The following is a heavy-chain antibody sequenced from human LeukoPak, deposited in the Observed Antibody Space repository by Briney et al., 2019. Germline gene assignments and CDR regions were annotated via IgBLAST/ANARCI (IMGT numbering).Heavy chain of an antibody. V-gene: IGHV3-21*01. Sequence: PGGSLRLSCAASGFTFSSYSMNWVRQAPGKGLEWVSSISSSSSYIYYADSVKGRFTISRDNAKNSLYLQMNSLRAEDTAVYYCARGPTYYYDSMHAFDIWGQGTMVTVSS. CDR2: ISSSSSYI. CDR1: GFTFSSYS. D-gene: IGHD3-22*01. J-gene: IGHJ3*02. CDR3: ARGPTYYYDSMHAFDI.